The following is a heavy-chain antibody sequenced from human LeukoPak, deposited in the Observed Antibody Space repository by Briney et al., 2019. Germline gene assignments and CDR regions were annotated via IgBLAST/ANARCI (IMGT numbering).Heavy chain of an antibody. D-gene: IGHD1-1*01. Sequence: GSLRLSCAASGFTFNNYALSWFRQAPGMGLEWVSTISGSGVTTYYADSVRGRFTISRDNSKTTLYLQLDSLRPEDMAIYYCAKSPGQIQLDYFDYWGQGTLVTVSS. V-gene: IGHV3-23*01. CDR3: AKSPGQIQLDYFDY. CDR1: GFTFNNYA. CDR2: ISGSGVTT. J-gene: IGHJ4*02.